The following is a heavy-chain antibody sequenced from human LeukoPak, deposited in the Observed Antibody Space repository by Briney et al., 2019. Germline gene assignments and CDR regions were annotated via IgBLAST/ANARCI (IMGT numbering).Heavy chain of an antibody. CDR1: GGSFSGYY. CDR3: ARPSGGYYGGGFDY. CDR2: INHSGST. D-gene: IGHD3-10*01. V-gene: IGHV4-34*01. Sequence: PSETLSLTCAVYGGSFSGYYWSWIRQPPGKGLEWIGEINHSGSTNYNPSLKSRVTISVDTSKNQFPLKLSSVTAADTAVYYCARPSGGYYGGGFDYWGQGTLATVSS. J-gene: IGHJ4*02.